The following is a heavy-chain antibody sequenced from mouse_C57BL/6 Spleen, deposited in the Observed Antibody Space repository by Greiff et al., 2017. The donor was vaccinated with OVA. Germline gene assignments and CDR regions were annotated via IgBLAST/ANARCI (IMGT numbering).Heavy chain of an antibody. CDR2: IYPSDSET. J-gene: IGHJ4*01. D-gene: IGHD1-1*01. CDR1: GYTFTSYW. Sequence: QVQLQQSGAELVRPGSSVKLSCKASGYTFTSYWMDWVKQRPGQGLEWIGNIYPSDSETHYNQKFKDKATLTVDKSSSTAYMQLSSLTSEDSAVYYCARPYYYGSSDYAMDYWGQGTSVTVSS. V-gene: IGHV1-61*01. CDR3: ARPYYYGSSDYAMDY.